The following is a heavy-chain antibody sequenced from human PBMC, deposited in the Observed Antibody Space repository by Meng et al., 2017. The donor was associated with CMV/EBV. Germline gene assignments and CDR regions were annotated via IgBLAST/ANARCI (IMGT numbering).Heavy chain of an antibody. J-gene: IGHJ6*02. CDR1: GFTFSSSS. Sequence: GGSLRLSCAASGFTFSSSSMNWVRQAPGKGLEWVSSISSSSSYIYYADSVKGRFTISRDNAKNSLYLQMNSLRAEDTAVYYCARYPFGSHVYDSSGYGMDVWGQGTTVTVSS. CDR2: ISSSSSYI. V-gene: IGHV3-21*01. D-gene: IGHD3-22*01. CDR3: ARYPFGSHVYDSSGYGMDV.